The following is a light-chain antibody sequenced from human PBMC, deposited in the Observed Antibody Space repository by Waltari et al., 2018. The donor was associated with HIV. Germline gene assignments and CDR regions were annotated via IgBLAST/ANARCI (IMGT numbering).Light chain of an antibody. CDR2: RSN. J-gene: IGLJ3*02. CDR1: SKNVRGQG. CDR3: SAWDGSLGVWV. Sequence: QAGLTQPSSVFKDLRQTAILTCPGDSKNVRGQGAAWLQQHQGHPTNLLFHRSNNRPSGISERFSASRSGNTASLTITGLQPEDEADYYGSAWDGSLGVWVFGGGTKLTVL. V-gene: IGLV10-54*04.